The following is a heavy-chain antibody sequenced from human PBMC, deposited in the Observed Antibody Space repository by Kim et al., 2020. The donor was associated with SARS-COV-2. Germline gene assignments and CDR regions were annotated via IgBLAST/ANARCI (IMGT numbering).Heavy chain of an antibody. Sequence: SETLSLTCTVSGGSMNNYYWSWIRQPPGKGLEWVGYMYYSWGTNYNPSLKSRVTVSVDTSKSQFSLKLNSVTAADTAVYYCARWDGYNSFYSYFDTWGQG. V-gene: IGHV4-59*01. J-gene: IGHJ4*02. D-gene: IGHD1-1*01. CDR3: ARWDGYNSFYSYFDT. CDR1: GGSMNNYY. CDR2: MYYSWGT.